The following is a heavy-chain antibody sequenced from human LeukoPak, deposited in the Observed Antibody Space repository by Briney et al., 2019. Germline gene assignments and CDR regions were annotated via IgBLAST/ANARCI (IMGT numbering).Heavy chain of an antibody. J-gene: IGHJ4*02. CDR1: GFTFSSYW. Sequence: PGGSLRLSCAASGFTFSSYWMSWVRQAPGKGLEWVANIKQDGSEKYYVDSVKGRFTISRDNAKNSLYLQMNSLRAEDTAVYYCARVVPAPYSYFDYWGQGTLVTVSS. D-gene: IGHD2-2*01. V-gene: IGHV3-7*01. CDR3: ARVVPAPYSYFDY. CDR2: IKQDGSEK.